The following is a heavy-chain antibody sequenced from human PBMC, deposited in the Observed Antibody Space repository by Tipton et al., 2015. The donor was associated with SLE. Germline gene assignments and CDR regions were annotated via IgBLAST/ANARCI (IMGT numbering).Heavy chain of an antibody. D-gene: IGHD1-14*01. V-gene: IGHV3-49*03. CDR2: IRSKDYGATA. Sequence: SLRLSCKASGFTFGDYPMSWFRQTPRKGLEWVGYIRSKDYGATAEHAASVRGRFTISTDDSKSTAYLQMNGLRTDHTATYYCATGERSWAPNYWGQGTLVTVSS. CDR1: GFTFGDYP. J-gene: IGHJ4*02. CDR3: ATGERSWAPNY.